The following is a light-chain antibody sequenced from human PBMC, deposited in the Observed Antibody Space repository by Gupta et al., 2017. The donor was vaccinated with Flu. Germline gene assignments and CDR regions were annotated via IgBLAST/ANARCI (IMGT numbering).Light chain of an antibody. CDR3: LQRYSWPPVT. CDR2: DAS. CDR1: RSVSTY. V-gene: IGKV3-11*01. Sequence: ATLSLSPGQRATLSCRASRSVSTYLAWYQQKPGQAPRLLIFDASNRATGIPARFSGSGSGTDFTLTISSLEPEDFAVYYCLQRYSWPPVTFGQGTRLEIK. J-gene: IGKJ5*01.